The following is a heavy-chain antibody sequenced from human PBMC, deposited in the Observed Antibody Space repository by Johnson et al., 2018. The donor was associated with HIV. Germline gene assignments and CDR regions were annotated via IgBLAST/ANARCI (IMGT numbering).Heavy chain of an antibody. V-gene: IGHV3-33*01. CDR2: IRYDGSNK. CDR3: ARDTAMVHDAFVI. Sequence: GFTFSSYGMHWVRQAPGKGLEWVAFIRYDGSNKYYADSVKGRFTISRDNSKNTLYLQMNSLRAEDTAVYYCARDTAMVHDAFVIWGQGTMVTGSS. CDR1: GFTFSSYG. D-gene: IGHD5-18*01. J-gene: IGHJ3*02.